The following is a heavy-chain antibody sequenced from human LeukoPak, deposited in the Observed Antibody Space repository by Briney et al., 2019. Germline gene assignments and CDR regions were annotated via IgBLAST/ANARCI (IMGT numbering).Heavy chain of an antibody. Sequence: SETLSLTCTVSGGSISSYYWSWIRQPPGKGLEWIGYIYYSGSTNYNPSLKSRVTISVDTSKNQFSLKLSSVTAADTAVYYCARGRVRKWELRGLAKYYFDYWGQGTLVTVSS. J-gene: IGHJ4*02. D-gene: IGHD1-26*01. CDR1: GGSISSYY. V-gene: IGHV4-59*12. CDR2: IYYSGST. CDR3: ARGRVRKWELRGLAKYYFDY.